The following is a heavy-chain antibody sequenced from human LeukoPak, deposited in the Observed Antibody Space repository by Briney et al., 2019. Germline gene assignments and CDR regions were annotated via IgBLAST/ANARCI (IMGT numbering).Heavy chain of an antibody. Sequence: PSETLSLTCAVYGGSFSGYYWSWIRQPPGKGLEWIGEINHSGSTNYNPSLKSRVTISVDTSKNQFSLKLSSVTAADTAVYYCANAGREMATIHLYYYYGMDVWGQGTTVTVSS. CDR3: ANAGREMATIHLYYYYGMDV. CDR2: INHSGST. D-gene: IGHD5-24*01. V-gene: IGHV4-34*01. CDR1: GGSFSGYY. J-gene: IGHJ6*02.